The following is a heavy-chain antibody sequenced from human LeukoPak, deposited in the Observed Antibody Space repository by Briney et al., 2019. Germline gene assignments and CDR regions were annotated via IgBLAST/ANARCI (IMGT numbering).Heavy chain of an antibody. CDR2: IFYSGST. CDR1: GDSISTYY. V-gene: IGHV4-59*01. CDR3: ARVSDGQIDRHFDY. J-gene: IGHJ4*02. Sequence: SETLSLTCTGSGDSISTYYWSWIRQPPGKGLEWIGYIFYSGSTKYNPSLKSRVNISVNTSKNQFSLRLSSVTAADRAVYYCARVSDGQIDRHFDYWGQGTLVTVSS. D-gene: IGHD3-16*02.